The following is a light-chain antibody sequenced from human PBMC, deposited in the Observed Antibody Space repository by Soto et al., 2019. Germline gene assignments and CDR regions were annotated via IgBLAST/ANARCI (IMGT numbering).Light chain of an antibody. Sequence: ENVLTQSPDTLSLSPGERATLSCRASQSVSTPYLAWYQQRPGQAPRLLIYSTSTRASGIPDRFRGSGSGTDFTLTISRLEPEDFAVYYCQPYGSSLWTFGQGTKVEIK. J-gene: IGKJ1*01. CDR3: QPYGSSLWT. V-gene: IGKV3-20*01. CDR2: STS. CDR1: QSVSTPY.